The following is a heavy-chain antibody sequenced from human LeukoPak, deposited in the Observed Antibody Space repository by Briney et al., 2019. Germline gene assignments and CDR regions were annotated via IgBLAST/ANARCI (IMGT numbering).Heavy chain of an antibody. CDR2: IYYGGST. CDR1: GGSISSSSYY. D-gene: IGHD3-22*01. J-gene: IGHJ5*02. Sequence: SETLSLTCTVSGGSISSSSYYWGWIRQPPGKGLEWIGSIYYGGSTYYNPSLKSRVTISVDTSKNQFSLKLSSVTAADTAVYYCARDLPWRYDSSGYYYGWFDPWGQGTLVTVSS. CDR3: ARDLPWRYDSSGYYYGWFDP. V-gene: IGHV4-39*07.